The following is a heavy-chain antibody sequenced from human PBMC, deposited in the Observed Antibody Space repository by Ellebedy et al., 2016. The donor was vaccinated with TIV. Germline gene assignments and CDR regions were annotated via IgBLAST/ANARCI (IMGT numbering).Heavy chain of an antibody. D-gene: IGHD1-1*01. CDR3: ARGRDVGGPNNYYYYYYGMDV. Sequence: AASVKVSCKASGYSLNSSGFSWVRQAPGQGLEWLGRLSAYNGNTEYAEMLQGRVTMATETSTSTAYMELRSLRSDDTAVYYCARGRDVGGPNNYYYYYYGMDVWGQGTTVTVS. CDR2: LSAYNGNT. CDR1: GYSLNSSG. J-gene: IGHJ6*02. V-gene: IGHV1-18*01.